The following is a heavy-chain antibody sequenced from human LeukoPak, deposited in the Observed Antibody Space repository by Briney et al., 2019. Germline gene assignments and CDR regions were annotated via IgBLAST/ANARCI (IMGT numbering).Heavy chain of an antibody. CDR2: ISYDGSNK. Sequence: GGSLRLSCAASGFTFSSYGMHWVRQAPGKGLEWVAVISYDGSNKYYADSVKGRFTISRDNTKNSLYLQMNSLRAEDTAVFYCARDQYDTWSRRGNFDSWGQGTLVIVSS. D-gene: IGHD3-3*01. J-gene: IGHJ4*02. CDR1: GFTFSSYG. CDR3: ARDQYDTWSRRGNFDS. V-gene: IGHV3-30*03.